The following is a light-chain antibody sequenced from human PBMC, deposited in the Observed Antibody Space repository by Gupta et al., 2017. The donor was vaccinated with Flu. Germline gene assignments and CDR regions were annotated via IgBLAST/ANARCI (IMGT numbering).Light chain of an antibody. Sequence: PASLSASVGDRVTITCRARQRSSSYLNWYQQKPGKAPKLLIYAASRLQSGVPSRFSGSGSGTDFTLTISSLQPEEFATYYCQQSYSTPWTFGQGTKVEIK. V-gene: IGKV1-39*01. J-gene: IGKJ1*01. CDR2: AAS. CDR1: QRSSSY. CDR3: QQSYSTPWT.